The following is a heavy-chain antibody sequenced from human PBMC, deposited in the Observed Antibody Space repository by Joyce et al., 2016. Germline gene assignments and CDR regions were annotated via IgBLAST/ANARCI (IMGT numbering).Heavy chain of an antibody. D-gene: IGHD3-3*01. V-gene: IGHV4-30-4*01. CDR3: AAVTYFDFWSGYVY. CDR1: GGSISSGDYY. J-gene: IGHJ4*02. CDR2: IVYSAST. Sequence: QVQLQESGPGLVKPSQTLSLTCSVSGGSISSGDYYWSWIRQHPGKGLDWIGYIVYSASTYKNPSLQSRVTMSLDTSKNQFSLKLNSVTAADTAVYYCAAVTYFDFWSGYVYWGQGALVTVSS.